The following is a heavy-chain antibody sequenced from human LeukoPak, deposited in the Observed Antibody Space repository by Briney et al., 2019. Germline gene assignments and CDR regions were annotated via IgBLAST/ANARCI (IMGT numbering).Heavy chain of an antibody. CDR2: INPSGGST. D-gene: IGHD3-10*01. V-gene: IGHV1-46*01. Sequence: ASVKVSCKASGYTFTSYYMHWVRQAPGQGLEWMGIINPSGGSTSYAQKFQGRVTMTRDTSTSTVYMELSSLRSEDTAVYYCARDMVRGVRLYGMDVWGQGTTVTVSS. CDR1: GYTFTSYY. CDR3: ARDMVRGVRLYGMDV. J-gene: IGHJ6*02.